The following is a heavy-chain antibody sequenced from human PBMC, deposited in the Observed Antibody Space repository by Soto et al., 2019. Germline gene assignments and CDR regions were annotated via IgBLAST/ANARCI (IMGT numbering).Heavy chain of an antibody. CDR2: IIPIFGTA. D-gene: IGHD2-15*01. CDR1: GGSFSSYA. Sequence: GASVKVSCKASGGSFSSYAISWVRQAPGQGLEWMGGIIPIFGTANYAQKLQGRVTVIADESTSTAYMELSSLRSEDTAVDYCARHGYCSGGSCYYFNYWSQGTLVTVSS. CDR3: ARHGYCSGGSCYYFNY. J-gene: IGHJ4*01. V-gene: IGHV1-69*13.